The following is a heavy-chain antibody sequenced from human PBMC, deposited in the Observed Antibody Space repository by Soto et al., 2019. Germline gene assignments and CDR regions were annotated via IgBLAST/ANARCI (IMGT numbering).Heavy chain of an antibody. CDR1: GFAFNNYG. CDR2: MSKSDYT. D-gene: IGHD2-2*01. Sequence: GGSLRLSCTVSGFAFNNYGINWVRQAPGKGLEWVSSMSKSDYTYYSDSVKGRCTIYREHARKPVTLRMNALGGKDTAAYYCAREDSIIIPAVSDFWGQGTLVPSPQ. CDR3: AREDSIIIPAVSDF. J-gene: IGHJ4*02. V-gene: IGHV3-21*01.